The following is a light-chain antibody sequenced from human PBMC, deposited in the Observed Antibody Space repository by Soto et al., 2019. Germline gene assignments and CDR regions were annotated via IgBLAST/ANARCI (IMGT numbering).Light chain of an antibody. CDR2: WAS. CDR3: QQYHSTPLT. Sequence: DIAMTQSPDSLAVSLGERATINCKSSQSVLYSSNNKNYLAWYQQKPRQPPKLLIYWASTRESGVPDRFSGSGSGTDFTLTISSLQAEDVAVYYCQQYHSTPLTFGGGTKVEIK. J-gene: IGKJ4*01. CDR1: QSVLYSSNNKNY. V-gene: IGKV4-1*01.